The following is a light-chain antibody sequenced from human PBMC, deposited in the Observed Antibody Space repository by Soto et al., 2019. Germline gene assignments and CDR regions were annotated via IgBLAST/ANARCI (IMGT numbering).Light chain of an antibody. V-gene: IGKV1-9*01. CDR1: QDMSSY. CDR2: SAS. J-gene: IGKJ1*01. Sequence: DIQLTQSPSFLSASVEDRVTITCRASQDMSSYLAWYQQRPGKVPRFLTHSASTLQSGVPSRFSATGSGTTFTLTISSLQPEDIATYYCQQLNRFPRTFGQGTKVEV. CDR3: QQLNRFPRT.